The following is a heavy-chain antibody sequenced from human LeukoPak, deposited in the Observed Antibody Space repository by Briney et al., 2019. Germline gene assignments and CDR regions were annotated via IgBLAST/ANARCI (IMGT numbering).Heavy chain of an antibody. CDR1: GFTFSSYS. Sequence: GSLRLSFAASGFTFSSYSINWVRPAPGKGLELVSSISSSSSYIYYADSVKGRFTISRDNAKNSLYLQMNSLRAGDTAVYYCARDLYYYDSSGHDAFDIWGQGTMVTVSS. CDR3: ARDLYYYDSSGHDAFDI. D-gene: IGHD3-22*01. J-gene: IGHJ3*02. CDR2: ISSSSSYI. V-gene: IGHV3-21*01.